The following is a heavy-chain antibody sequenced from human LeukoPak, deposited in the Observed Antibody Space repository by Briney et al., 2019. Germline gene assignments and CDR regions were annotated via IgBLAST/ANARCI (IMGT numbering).Heavy chain of an antibody. Sequence: GGSLRLSCAEPRCTFSNAWMSWVRQAPGKGLEWVANIKHDGSETNYVDSVKGGFTISRDNAKNSLHLQMNSLRAETTPGYYYARDGGRGGDCDYWGQGTLVTVSS. D-gene: IGHD2-21*02. J-gene: IGHJ4*02. V-gene: IGHV3-7*01. CDR3: ARDGGRGGDCDY. CDR2: IKHDGSET. CDR1: RCTFSNAW.